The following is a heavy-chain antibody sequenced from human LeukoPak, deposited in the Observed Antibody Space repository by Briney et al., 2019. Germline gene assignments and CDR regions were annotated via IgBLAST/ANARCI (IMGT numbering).Heavy chain of an antibody. V-gene: IGHV4-59*01. CDR1: GGSISSYY. D-gene: IGHD3-22*01. CDR3: ARRSYYYDSSGYYVGAFDI. J-gene: IGHJ3*02. CDR2: IYYSGST. Sequence: SETLSLTCTVSGGSISSYYWSWIRQPPGKGLEWIGYIYYSGSTNYNPSLKSRVTISVDTSKNQFSLKLSSVTAADTAVYYCARRSYYYDSSGYYVGAFDIWGQGTLVTVSS.